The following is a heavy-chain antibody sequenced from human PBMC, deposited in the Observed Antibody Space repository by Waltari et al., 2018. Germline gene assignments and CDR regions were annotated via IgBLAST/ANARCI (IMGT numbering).Heavy chain of an antibody. J-gene: IGHJ3*02. Sequence: QVQLQESGPGLVKPSETLSLTCTVSGDSISSYYWSWIRQPPGKGLEWIGYIYYSGSTNYNPSLKSRVTISVDTSKNQFSLKLSSVTAADTAVYYCARDRSMVVTRGMGNDAFDIWGQGTMVTVSS. CDR2: IYYSGST. V-gene: IGHV4-59*01. D-gene: IGHD2-21*02. CDR1: GDSISSYY. CDR3: ARDRSMVVTRGMGNDAFDI.